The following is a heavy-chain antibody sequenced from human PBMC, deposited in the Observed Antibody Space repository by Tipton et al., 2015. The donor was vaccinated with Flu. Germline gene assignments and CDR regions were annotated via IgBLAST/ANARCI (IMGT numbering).Heavy chain of an antibody. CDR1: GGSFSGYY. J-gene: IGHJ4*02. Sequence: TLSLTCAVYGGSFSGYYWSWIRQPPGKGLEWIGEINHSGSTNYNPSLKSRVTISVDTSKNQSSLKLSSVTAADTAVYYCARDVAAALDYWGQGTLVTVSS. CDR2: INHSGST. V-gene: IGHV4-34*01. CDR3: ARDVAAALDY. D-gene: IGHD6-13*01.